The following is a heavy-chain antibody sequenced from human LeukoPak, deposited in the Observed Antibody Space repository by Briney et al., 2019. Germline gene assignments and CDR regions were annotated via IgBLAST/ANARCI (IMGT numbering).Heavy chain of an antibody. J-gene: IGHJ4*02. CDR3: ASGGYWGHFDY. CDR1: GGSISSYY. V-gene: IGHV4-59*01. CDR2: IYGSGST. D-gene: IGHD3-22*01. Sequence: SETLSLTCTVSGGSISSYYWSWIRQPPGKGLEWIGHIYGSGSTNYNPSLKSRVTLSVDTSKNQFSLKLSSVTAADTAVYYCASGGYWGHFDYWGQGTLVTVSS.